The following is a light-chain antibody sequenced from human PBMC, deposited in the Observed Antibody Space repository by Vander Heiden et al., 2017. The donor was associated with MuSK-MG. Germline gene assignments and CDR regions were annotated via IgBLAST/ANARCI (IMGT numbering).Light chain of an antibody. V-gene: IGLV2-14*01. CDR2: DVS. Sequence: QSALTPPASVSGSPGPSITISCTGTSSDVGGYNYVSWYQQHPGKAPQLMIYDVSNRPSGVSNRFSGSKSGNTASLTISGLQAEDEADYYCSSYTSSSPWVFGGGTKLTVL. J-gene: IGLJ2*01. CDR3: SSYTSSSPWV. CDR1: SSDVGGYNY.